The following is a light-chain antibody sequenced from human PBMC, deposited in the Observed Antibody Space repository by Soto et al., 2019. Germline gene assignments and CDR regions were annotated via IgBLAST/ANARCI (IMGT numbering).Light chain of an antibody. CDR3: CSYAGSSVVV. Sequence: QSALTQPATVSGSPGQSITIACTGTRSDVGSYNLVSWYQQHPGKAPKLMIYEGNKRPSGVSNRFSGSKSGNTASLTISGLQAEDEADYYCCSYAGSSVVVFGGGTQLTVL. CDR1: RSDVGSYNL. J-gene: IGLJ2*01. CDR2: EGN. V-gene: IGLV2-23*01.